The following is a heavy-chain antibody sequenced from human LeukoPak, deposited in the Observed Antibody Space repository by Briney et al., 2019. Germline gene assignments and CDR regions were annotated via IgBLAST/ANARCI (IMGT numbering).Heavy chain of an antibody. J-gene: IGHJ4*02. Sequence: SETLSLTCTVSGGSISSYYWSWIRQPPGKGLEWIGYIYYSGSTNYNPSLKSRVTISVDTSKNQFSLKLSSVTAADTAVYYCARAYGDYHDYWGQGALVTVSS. V-gene: IGHV4-59*01. D-gene: IGHD4-17*01. CDR1: GGSISSYY. CDR3: ARAYGDYHDY. CDR2: IYYSGST.